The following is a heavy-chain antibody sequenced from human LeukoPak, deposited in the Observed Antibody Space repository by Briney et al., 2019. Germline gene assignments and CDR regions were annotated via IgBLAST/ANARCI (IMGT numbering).Heavy chain of an antibody. CDR2: ISWNSCSI. D-gene: IGHD5-18*01. Sequence: GGSLRLSCAASGFTFDDYAMHWVRQAPGKGLEWVSGISWNSCSIGYADSVKSRFTISRDNAKNSLYLQMNSLRAEDTALYYCAKDISGGERGYGYGLYYYYGMDVWGQGTTVTVSS. V-gene: IGHV3-9*01. CDR1: GFTFDDYA. CDR3: AKDISGGERGYGYGLYYYYGMDV. J-gene: IGHJ6*02.